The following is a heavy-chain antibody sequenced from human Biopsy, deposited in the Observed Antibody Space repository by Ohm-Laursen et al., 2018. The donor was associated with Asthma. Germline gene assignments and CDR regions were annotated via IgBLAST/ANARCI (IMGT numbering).Heavy chain of an antibody. V-gene: IGHV1-18*04. CDR2: ISPFTGDT. Sequence: SMKVSCKASGYTFRSYGVSWVRQAPGQGLEWMGWISPFTGDTHFGQKFQGRVTMTTDTSTDTAYMELRSLRSDDTAVYYCARHPYNFGGFDYWGQGSLVLVSS. CDR3: ARHPYNFGGFDY. D-gene: IGHD5-24*01. J-gene: IGHJ4*02. CDR1: GYTFRSYG.